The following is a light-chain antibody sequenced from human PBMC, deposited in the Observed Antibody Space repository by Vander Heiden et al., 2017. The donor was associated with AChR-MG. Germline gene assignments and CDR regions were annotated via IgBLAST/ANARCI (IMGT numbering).Light chain of an antibody. CDR2: GNS. Sequence: QSVLTQPPSVSGAPGQRVTISCTGSSSNTGAGYDVHWYQQLPVTAPKLLIYGNSNRPSGVPDLFSGSKSGTSASLAITGLQAEDEADYYCQSYDSSLSAYVFGTGTKVTVL. J-gene: IGLJ1*01. CDR3: QSYDSSLSAYV. CDR1: SSNTGAGYD. V-gene: IGLV1-40*01.